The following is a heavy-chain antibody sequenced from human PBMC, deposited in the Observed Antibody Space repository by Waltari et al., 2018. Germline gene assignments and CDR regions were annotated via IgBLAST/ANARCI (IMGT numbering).Heavy chain of an antibody. CDR2: IHKDGSEK. CDR3: VRDHWGPDY. V-gene: IGHV3-7*01. Sequence: EVHLVESGGGLVQPGGSLRLSCAASGFTFTDYWMGWVLQAPGKGPEWVANIHKDGSEKNYVDYLKCRFTISRDNAKDSVYLQMNSLRADDTAMYYCVRDHWGPDYWGQGTLVTVSS. J-gene: IGHJ4*02. D-gene: IGHD7-27*01. CDR1: GFTFTDYW.